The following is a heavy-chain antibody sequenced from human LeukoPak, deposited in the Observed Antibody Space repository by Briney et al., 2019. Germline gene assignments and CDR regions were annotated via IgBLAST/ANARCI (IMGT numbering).Heavy chain of an antibody. CDR2: ISDSGGGT. CDR3: AKGTPGRVFYFDF. J-gene: IGHJ4*02. Sequence: GGSLRLSCAASGFTFSNYAMSWVRQAPGKGLEWVSGISDSGGGTYYADSVKGRFTISRDNSKNTLYLQMNRLTTEDTAVYYCAKGTPGRVFYFDFWGQGTLVTVSS. D-gene: IGHD3-10*01. V-gene: IGHV3-23*01. CDR1: GFTFSNYA.